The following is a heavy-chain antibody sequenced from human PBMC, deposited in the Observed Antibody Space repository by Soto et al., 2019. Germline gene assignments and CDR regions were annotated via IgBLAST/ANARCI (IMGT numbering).Heavy chain of an antibody. CDR2: IIPIFGTA. Sequence: QVQLVQSGAEVKKPGSSVKVSCKASGGTFSSSSISWVRQAPGQGLEWMGGIIPIFGTANYPQKFQGRVTITADESTSTAYRELSSLSSDDTAVYYCPRPIRYYYESGGQSAWFDPWGQGTLVTVSS. V-gene: IGHV1-69*12. CDR3: PRPIRYYYESGGQSAWFDP. D-gene: IGHD3-22*01. J-gene: IGHJ5*02. CDR1: GGTFSSSS.